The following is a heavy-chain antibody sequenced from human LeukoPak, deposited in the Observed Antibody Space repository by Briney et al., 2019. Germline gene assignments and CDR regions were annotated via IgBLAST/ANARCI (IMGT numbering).Heavy chain of an antibody. CDR1: GGSVTSSAYC. D-gene: IGHD5/OR15-5a*01. CDR2: IYYTGST. CDR3: ARGSVQGPTPAGSWPYFAS. Sequence: SETLSLTCVVSGGSVTSSAYCWSWLRQPPGKGLEWIGYIYYTGSTYYNPSLRGRVAISLDRSKNQFSLNLTSLIAADTAVYYCARGSVQGPTPAGSWPYFASWGQGTLVSVSS. J-gene: IGHJ4*02. V-gene: IGHV4-30-2*01.